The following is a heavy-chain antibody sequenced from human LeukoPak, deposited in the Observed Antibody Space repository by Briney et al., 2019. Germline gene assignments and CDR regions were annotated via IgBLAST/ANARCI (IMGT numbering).Heavy chain of an antibody. CDR2: IIPIFGTA. CDR1: GGTFSSYA. CDR3: ARGDIAAAGTHLNDAFDI. D-gene: IGHD6-13*01. Sequence: GASVKVSCKASGGTFSSYAISWVRQAPGQGLEWMGGIIPIFGTANYAQKFQGRVTITADESTSTAYMELSSLRSEDTAVYYCARGDIAAAGTHLNDAFDIWGQGTMVTVSS. J-gene: IGHJ3*02. V-gene: IGHV1-69*13.